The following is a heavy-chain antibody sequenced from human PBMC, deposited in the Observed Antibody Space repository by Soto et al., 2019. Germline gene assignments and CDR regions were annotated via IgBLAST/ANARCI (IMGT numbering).Heavy chain of an antibody. J-gene: IGHJ4*02. V-gene: IGHV4-34*01. CDR2: INHSGST. CDR1: GGSFSGYY. D-gene: IGHD4-17*01. CDR3: ARGRVGAMTTVTQFDY. Sequence: QVQLQQWGAGLLKPSETLSLTCTVYGGSFSGYYWSWIRQPPGKGLEWIGEINHSGSTNYNPSLKSRVTISVDTSKNQFSLKLSSVTAADTAVYYCARGRVGAMTTVTQFDYWGQGTLVTVSS.